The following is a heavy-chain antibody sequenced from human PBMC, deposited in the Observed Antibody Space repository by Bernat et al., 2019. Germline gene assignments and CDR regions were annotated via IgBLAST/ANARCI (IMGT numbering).Heavy chain of an antibody. V-gene: IGHV4-4*02. CDR3: ARKEGSRWYDMDV. CDR2: IWHSGSL. CDR1: GGSLSSSNW. Sequence: QVQLQESGPGLVKPSGTLSLTCAVSGGSLSSSNWLTWVRQPPGQGLEGIGEIWHSGSLDYNPSLNSRVTISVDNSKNLFALKLTSVTAADAAVYYCARKEGSRWYDMDVWGEGTTVAVFS. J-gene: IGHJ6*03. D-gene: IGHD6-13*01.